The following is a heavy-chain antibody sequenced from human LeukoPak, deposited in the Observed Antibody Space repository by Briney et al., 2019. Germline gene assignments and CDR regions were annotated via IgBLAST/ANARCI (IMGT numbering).Heavy chain of an antibody. CDR1: GFTFSNHW. V-gene: IGHV3-74*01. Sequence: GGFLRLSCAASGFTFSNHWMHWVRQAPGKGLMWVSRINRDGSRTDYADSVKGRITISRDDAKNTLYLQVNSLRAEDTAVYFCARGGSDTAMAHDYWGQGTLVTVSS. CDR3: ARGGSDTAMAHDY. CDR2: INRDGSRT. D-gene: IGHD5-18*01. J-gene: IGHJ4*02.